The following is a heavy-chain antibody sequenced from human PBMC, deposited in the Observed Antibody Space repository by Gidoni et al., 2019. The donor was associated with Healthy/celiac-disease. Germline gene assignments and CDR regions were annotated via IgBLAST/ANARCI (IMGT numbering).Heavy chain of an antibody. V-gene: IGHV3-21*01. D-gene: IGHD6-6*01. J-gene: IGHJ4*02. CDR2: ISNSSSYI. Sequence: EVQLVESGGGLVKPGGSLRLACATAGFTFSSDSMNWVRQAPGKGLDWVLSISNSSSYIYYADSVKGRFTISRDNAKNSLYLQMNSLRAEDTAVYYCASTYSSSSPFDYWGQGTLVTVSS. CDR3: ASTYSSSSPFDY. CDR1: GFTFSSDS.